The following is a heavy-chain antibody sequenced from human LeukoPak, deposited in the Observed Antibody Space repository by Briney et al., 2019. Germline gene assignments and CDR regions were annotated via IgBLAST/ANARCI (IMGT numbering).Heavy chain of an antibody. CDR2: IYYSGST. CDR3: ARVTHYYDSSGHYYYYMDV. CDR1: GGSFSGYY. J-gene: IGHJ6*03. Sequence: TSETLSLTCAVYGGSFSGYYWSWLRQPPGKGLEWIGYIYYSGSTNYNPSLKSRVTISVDTSKNQFSLKLSSVTAADTAVYYCARVTHYYDSSGHYYYYMDVWGKGTTVTISS. D-gene: IGHD3-22*01. V-gene: IGHV4-59*01.